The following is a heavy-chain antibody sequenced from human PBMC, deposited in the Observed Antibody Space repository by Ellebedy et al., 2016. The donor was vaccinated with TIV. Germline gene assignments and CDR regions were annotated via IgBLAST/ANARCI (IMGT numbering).Heavy chain of an antibody. J-gene: IGHJ6*02. V-gene: IGHV3-48*02. D-gene: IGHD3-10*01. CDR2: ISSSSSTI. CDR1: GFSFSDYS. CDR3: ARDFGYYYYYGMDV. Sequence: GESLKISXAASGFSFSDYSMNWVRQAPGKGLEWVSYISSSSSTIYYADSVKGRFTISRDNAKNSLYLQMNSLRDEDTAVYYCARDFGYYYYYGMDVWGQGTTVTVSS.